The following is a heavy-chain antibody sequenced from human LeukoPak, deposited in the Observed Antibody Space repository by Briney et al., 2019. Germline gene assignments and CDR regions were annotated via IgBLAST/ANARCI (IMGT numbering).Heavy chain of an antibody. J-gene: IGHJ4*02. CDR2: IKGDERST. CDR3: VRGQLWSYYHDY. V-gene: IGHV3-74*01. Sequence: GGSLRLSCAASGYTFSSYWLHWVRQAPGKGLVWVSRIKGDERSTNYADSVKGRFTISRDNAKNTVYLEMNSLRAEDTAVYYCVRGQLWSYYHDYWGQGTLVTVSS. D-gene: IGHD5-18*01. CDR1: GYTFSSYW.